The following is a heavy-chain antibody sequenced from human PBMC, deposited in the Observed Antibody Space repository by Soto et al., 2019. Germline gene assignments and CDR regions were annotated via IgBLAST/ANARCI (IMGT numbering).Heavy chain of an antibody. J-gene: IGHJ4*02. D-gene: IGHD6-6*01. CDR3: ARQYPSSSRHFDH. V-gene: IGHV3-21*01. CDR1: GFTFRTYD. CDR2: ISAGSSNI. Sequence: LRLSCAPFGFTFRTYDMIWVHQAPGKGLEWGSSISAGSSNIYYAPSVKGRFTISRDNAKNSLYLQINSLRAEDTAVYYCARQYPSSSRHFDHCGQGILVSVYS.